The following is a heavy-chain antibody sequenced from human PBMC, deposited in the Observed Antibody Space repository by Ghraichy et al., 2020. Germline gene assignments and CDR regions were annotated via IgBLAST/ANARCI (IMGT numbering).Heavy chain of an antibody. CDR2: IYYSGST. D-gene: IGHD2-21*02. CDR1: GGSISSSSYY. CDR3: ARRLTGCGGDCYNEGDAFDI. Sequence: SETLSLTCTVSGGSISSSSYYWGWIRQPPGKGLEWIGSIYYSGSTYYNPSLKSRVTISVDTSKNQFSLKLSSVTAADTAVYYCARRLTGCGGDCYNEGDAFDIWGQGTMVTVSS. J-gene: IGHJ3*02. V-gene: IGHV4-39*01.